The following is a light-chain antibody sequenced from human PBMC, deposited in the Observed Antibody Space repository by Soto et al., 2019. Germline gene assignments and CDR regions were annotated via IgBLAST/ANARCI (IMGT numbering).Light chain of an antibody. Sequence: EIVLTQSPGSLSLSPGQRVTLSCRASQSVSGSYLAWYQQKPGQPPRLLIYGASSRATGIPDRFSGSGSGTDFTLTISRLEPEDFAVYYCQQYGSSPWTFGQGTKVEIK. V-gene: IGKV3-20*01. J-gene: IGKJ1*01. CDR2: GAS. CDR3: QQYGSSPWT. CDR1: QSVSGSY.